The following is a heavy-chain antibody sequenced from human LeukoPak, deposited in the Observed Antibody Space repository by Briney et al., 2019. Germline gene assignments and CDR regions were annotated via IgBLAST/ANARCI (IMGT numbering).Heavy chain of an antibody. D-gene: IGHD5-12*01. Sequence: KSSEALSLTCTVSGGSISSYYWSWIRQPPGKGLEWIGYIYYSGSTNYNPSLKSRVTTSVDTSKNQFSLKLSSVTAADTAVYYCARHVLATFDYWGQGTLVTVSS. J-gene: IGHJ4*02. CDR1: GGSISSYY. CDR3: ARHVLATFDY. V-gene: IGHV4-59*08. CDR2: IYYSGST.